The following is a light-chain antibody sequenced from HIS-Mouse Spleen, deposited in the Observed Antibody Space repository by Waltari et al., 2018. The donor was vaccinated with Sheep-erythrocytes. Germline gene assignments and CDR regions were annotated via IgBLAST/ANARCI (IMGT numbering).Light chain of an antibody. CDR2: QDS. J-gene: IGLJ3*02. V-gene: IGLV3-1*01. Sequence: SYELTQPPSVSVSPGQTASTTCPGVNLGDKYACWYQQKPGQSPVLVIYQDSKRPSGIPERFSGSNSRNTAPLTISGTQAMDEADYYCQAWDSSTAWVFGGGTKLTVL. CDR3: QAWDSSTAWV. CDR1: NLGDKY.